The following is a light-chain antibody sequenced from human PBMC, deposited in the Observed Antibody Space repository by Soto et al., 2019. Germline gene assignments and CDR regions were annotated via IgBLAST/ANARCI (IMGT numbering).Light chain of an antibody. CDR1: QDIHTY. V-gene: IGKV1-16*02. CDR3: QQYKSYPLT. CDR2: GAS. Sequence: DIQMTQSPSSLSASVGDRVTITCRASQDIHTYLAWFQQKPGKAPKSLIYGASSLQSEVPSKFSGSGSGTDFTLTISSLQPGDFATYYCQQYKSYPLTFGGGTTVDI. J-gene: IGKJ4*01.